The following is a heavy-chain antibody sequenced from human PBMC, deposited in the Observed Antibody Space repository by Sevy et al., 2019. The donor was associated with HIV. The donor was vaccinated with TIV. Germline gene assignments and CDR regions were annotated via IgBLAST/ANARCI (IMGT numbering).Heavy chain of an antibody. J-gene: IGHJ4*02. CDR3: ARTLCSGGSCYNFDY. CDR2: IGSSSGTI. D-gene: IGHD2-15*01. Sequence: GGSLRLSCGASGFDFREYAMHWVRQAPGKGLEWVSYIGSSSGTIYYADSVKGRFTISRDNAKNSLYLQMNSLRAEDTAVYYCARTLCSGGSCYNFDYWGQGILVTVSS. V-gene: IGHV3-48*01. CDR1: GFDFREYA.